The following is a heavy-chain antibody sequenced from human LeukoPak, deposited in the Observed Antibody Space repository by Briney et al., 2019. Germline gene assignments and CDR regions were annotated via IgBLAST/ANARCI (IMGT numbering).Heavy chain of an antibody. Sequence: GGSLRLSCAASGFISINYGMHWVRQAPGKGLEWVAIISYDGRNKYYADSVKGRFTISRDSSKNTLFLQMNSLRAEDTAVYYCAKAADSGYDLDYWGQGTLVTVSS. V-gene: IGHV3-30*18. CDR2: ISYDGRNK. J-gene: IGHJ4*02. CDR3: AKAADSGYDLDY. CDR1: GFISINYG. D-gene: IGHD5-12*01.